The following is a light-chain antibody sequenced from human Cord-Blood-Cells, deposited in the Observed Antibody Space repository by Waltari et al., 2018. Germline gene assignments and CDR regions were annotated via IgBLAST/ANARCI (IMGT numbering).Light chain of an antibody. CDR3: SSYTSSSTWV. J-gene: IGLJ3*02. V-gene: IGLV2-14*01. Sequence: QSALTQPASVSGSPGQSITIPCTGTSSAVGGYNYVSWYQPHPGKAPKLMIYDVSKRPSGVSNRFSGSKSGNTASLTISGLQAEDEADYYCSSYTSSSTWVFGGGTKLTVL. CDR1: SSAVGGYNY. CDR2: DVS.